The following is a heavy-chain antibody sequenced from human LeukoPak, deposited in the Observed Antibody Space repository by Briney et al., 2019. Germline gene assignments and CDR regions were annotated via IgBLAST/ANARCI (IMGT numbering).Heavy chain of an antibody. V-gene: IGHV4-34*01. J-gene: IGHJ3*02. D-gene: IGHD3-9*01. Sequence: SETLSLTCAVYGGSFSGYYWSWIRQPPGKGLEWIGEINHSGSTNYNPSLKSRVTISVDTSKNQFSLRLSSVTAADTAVYYCARDFDSPMAFDIWGQGTMVTVSS. CDR3: ARDFDSPMAFDI. CDR1: GGSFSGYY. CDR2: INHSGST.